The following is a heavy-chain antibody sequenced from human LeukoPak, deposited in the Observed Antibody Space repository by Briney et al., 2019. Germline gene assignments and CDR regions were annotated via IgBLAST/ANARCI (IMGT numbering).Heavy chain of an antibody. D-gene: IGHD1-26*01. CDR1: GFTFSIYV. Sequence: PGGALRLSCASSGFTFSIYVMDWVRQARGKGLEWVANIQQDGNEKYYVDSLKGRFIISRDNAKNSLYLQMNSLRVEDTAVYYCASRIVGTPDYFDYWGQGTLVTVSS. J-gene: IGHJ4*02. V-gene: IGHV3-7*01. CDR2: IQQDGNEK. CDR3: ASRIVGTPDYFDY.